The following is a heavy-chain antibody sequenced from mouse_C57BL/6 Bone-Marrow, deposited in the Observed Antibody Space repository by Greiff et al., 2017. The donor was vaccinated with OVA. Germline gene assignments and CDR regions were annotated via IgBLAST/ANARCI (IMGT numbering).Heavy chain of an antibody. CDR3: ARLRYSNYVAY. D-gene: IGHD2-5*01. J-gene: IGHJ3*01. V-gene: IGHV5-6*01. CDR2: ISSGGSYT. CDR1: GFTFSSYG. Sequence: EVQLVESGGDLVKPGGSLKLSCAASGFTFSSYGMSWVRPTPDKRLEWVATISSGGSYTYYPDSVKGRFTISRDNAKNTLYLQMSSLKSEDTAMYYCARLRYSNYVAYWGQGTLVTVSA.